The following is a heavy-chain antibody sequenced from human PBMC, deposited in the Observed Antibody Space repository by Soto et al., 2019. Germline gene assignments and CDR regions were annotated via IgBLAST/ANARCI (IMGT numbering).Heavy chain of an antibody. V-gene: IGHV3-9*01. D-gene: IGHD6-19*01. CDR2: ISWNSGSI. CDR1: GFTFDDYA. Sequence: EVQLVESGGGLVQPGRSLRLSCAASGFTFDDYAMHWVRQAPGKGLEWVSGISWNSGSIGYADSVKGRFTISRDNAKNSLYLQINSLRAEDTALYYCAKDIGSGWHWYFDLWGRGTLVTVSS. J-gene: IGHJ2*01. CDR3: AKDIGSGWHWYFDL.